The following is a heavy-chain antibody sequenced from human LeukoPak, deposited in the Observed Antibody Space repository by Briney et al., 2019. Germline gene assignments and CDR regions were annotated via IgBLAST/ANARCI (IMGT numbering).Heavy chain of an antibody. Sequence: SGTLSLTCTVSGGSISSYYWSWIRQPPGKGLEWIGHIFYSGSTNYNPSLKSRVTVSVDTSKNQFSLELSSVTAADTAVYYCARAGGTKKELDYWGQGTLVTVSS. CDR3: ARAGGTKKELDY. V-gene: IGHV4-59*01. D-gene: IGHD3-16*01. CDR2: IFYSGST. J-gene: IGHJ4*02. CDR1: GGSISSYY.